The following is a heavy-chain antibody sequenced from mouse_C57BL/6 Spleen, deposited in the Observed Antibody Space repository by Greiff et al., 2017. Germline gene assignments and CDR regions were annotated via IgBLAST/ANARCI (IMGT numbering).Heavy chain of an antibody. J-gene: IGHJ4*01. CDR1: GFTFSDYY. Sequence: EVMLVESEGGLVQPGSSMKLSCTASGFTFSDYYMAWVRQVPEKGLEWVANINYDGSSTYYLDSLKSRFIISRDNAKNILYLQMSSLKSEDTATYYCARDRGSNYVMDYWGQGTSVTVSS. CDR3: ARDRGSNYVMDY. CDR2: INYDGSST. D-gene: IGHD1-1*01. V-gene: IGHV5-16*01.